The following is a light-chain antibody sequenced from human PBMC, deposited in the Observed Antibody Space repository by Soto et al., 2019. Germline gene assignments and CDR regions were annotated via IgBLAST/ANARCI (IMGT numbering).Light chain of an antibody. V-gene: IGKV1-9*01. CDR2: SAS. Sequence: IQLTQSPSSLSASVGDRVTITCQASRGISSYLAWYQQKPGKAPKLLVYSASTLQSGVPSRFSGSGSGPDFTLTISSLQPEDSATYCCQQLNSYPQTFGQGTRLENK. CDR3: QQLNSYPQT. CDR1: RGISSY. J-gene: IGKJ5*01.